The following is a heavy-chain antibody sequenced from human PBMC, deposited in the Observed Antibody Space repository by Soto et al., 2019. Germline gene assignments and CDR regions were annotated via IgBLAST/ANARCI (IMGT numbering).Heavy chain of an antibody. D-gene: IGHD4-17*01. CDR3: VATYGDYLDY. CDR1: GYSFTGYW. V-gene: IGHV5-10-1*01. CDR2: IDPSDSYT. Sequence: PGESLKISCKGSGYSFTGYWISWVRQMPGKGLEWMGRIDPSDSYTNYSPSFQGHVTISADKSISTAYLQWSSLKASDTAIYYCVATYGDYLDYWGQGTLVTVSS. J-gene: IGHJ4*02.